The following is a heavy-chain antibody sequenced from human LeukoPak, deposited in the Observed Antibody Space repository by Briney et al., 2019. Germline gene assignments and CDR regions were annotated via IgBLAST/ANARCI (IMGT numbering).Heavy chain of an antibody. Sequence: ASVKVSCKASGYTFTGYYMHWVRQAPGQGLEWMGWINTNSGGTDYAEKFQGRVTMTRDTSISTAYMELSRLRSDDTAVYYCARTRSWYYFDYWGQGTLVTVSS. J-gene: IGHJ4*02. CDR3: ARTRSWYYFDY. CDR2: INTNSGGT. V-gene: IGHV1-2*02. CDR1: GYTFTGYY. D-gene: IGHD6-13*01.